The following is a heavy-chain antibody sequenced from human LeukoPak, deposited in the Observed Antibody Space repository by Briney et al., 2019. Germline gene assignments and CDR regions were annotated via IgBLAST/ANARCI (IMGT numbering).Heavy chain of an antibody. CDR3: ARVVRWLQLPTPYYFDY. D-gene: IGHD5-24*01. J-gene: IGHJ4*02. CDR1: GFTFSSYE. Sequence: GGSLRLSCAASGFTFSSYEMNWVRQAPGKGLEWVSYISSNDNTIYYAGSVKGRFTISRDNAKNSLYPQMNSLRAEDTALYYCARVVRWLQLPTPYYFDYWGQGTLVTVSS. CDR2: ISSNDNTI. V-gene: IGHV3-48*03.